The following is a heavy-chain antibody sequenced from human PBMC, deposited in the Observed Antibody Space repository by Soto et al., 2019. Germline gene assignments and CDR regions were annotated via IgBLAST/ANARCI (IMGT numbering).Heavy chain of an antibody. J-gene: IGHJ2*01. D-gene: IGHD3-9*01. Sequence: GGSLRLSCAASGHTFSSYTMNWVRQAPGKGLEWISHITHSSSAIYYADSVRGRFTVSRDNAKNSLYLQLNSLRAEDTAVYYCAASILVSRQYFDLWGRGTLVTVSS. CDR1: GHTFSSYT. CDR2: ITHSSSAI. V-gene: IGHV3-48*01. CDR3: AASILVSRQYFDL.